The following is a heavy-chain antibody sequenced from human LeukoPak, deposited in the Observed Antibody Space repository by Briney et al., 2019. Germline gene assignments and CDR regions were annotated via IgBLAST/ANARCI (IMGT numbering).Heavy chain of an antibody. D-gene: IGHD3-9*01. V-gene: IGHV3-23*01. CDR1: GFTFSSYG. CDR2: IGGGGSST. J-gene: IGHJ4*02. CDR3: AKGPENVLRYFDWLNFYFDY. Sequence: GGSLRRSCAASGFTFSSYGMHWVRQAPGKGLEGVSAIGGGGSSTYYADSGKGRFTISRDKSKNTLYLQMNSLRAEDTAVYSCAKGPENVLRYFDWLNFYFDYWGQGTLVTVSS.